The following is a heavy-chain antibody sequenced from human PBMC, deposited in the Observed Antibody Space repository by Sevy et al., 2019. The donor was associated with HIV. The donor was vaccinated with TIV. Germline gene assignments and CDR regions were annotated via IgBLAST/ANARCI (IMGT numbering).Heavy chain of an antibody. V-gene: IGHV3-74*01. D-gene: IGHD1-26*01. J-gene: IGHJ4*02. CDR2: ISTDGSAT. CDR3: ARNPGSYRFDY. CDR1: GFTFSTYW. Sequence: GGSLRLSCAASGFTFSTYWMHWVRQAPGKGLVWVSRISTDGSATSYGDSVKGRFTMSRDKAKNTLYLQMNSLRAEDTAVYYCARNPGSYRFDYWGQGTLVTVSS.